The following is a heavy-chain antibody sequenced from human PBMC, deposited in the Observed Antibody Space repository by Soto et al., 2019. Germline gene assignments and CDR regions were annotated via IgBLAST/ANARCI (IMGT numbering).Heavy chain of an antibody. D-gene: IGHD6-6*01. Sequence: EVPLLESGGGLVQPGGSLRLSCAASGFTFSSYAMSWVRQAPGKGLEWVSAISGSGGSTYYADSVKGRFTISRDNSKNTLYLQMNSLRAEDTAVYYCAKPLGKQLVPLDYWGQGTLVTVSS. CDR2: ISGSGGST. CDR3: AKPLGKQLVPLDY. CDR1: GFTFSSYA. J-gene: IGHJ4*02. V-gene: IGHV3-23*01.